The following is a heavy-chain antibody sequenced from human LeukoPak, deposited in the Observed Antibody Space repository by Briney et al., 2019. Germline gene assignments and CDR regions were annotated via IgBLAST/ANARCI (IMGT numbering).Heavy chain of an antibody. J-gene: IGHJ4*02. D-gene: IGHD3-10*01. CDR3: ARGDYYGSGSYSY. CDR1: GYSISSGYY. Sequence: SETLSLTCTVSGYSISSGYYWGWIRQPPGKGLEWIGYIYYSGSTNYNPSLKSRVTISVDTSKNQFSLKLSSVTAADTAVYYCARGDYYGSGSYSYWGQGTLVTVSS. CDR2: IYYSGST. V-gene: IGHV4-61*01.